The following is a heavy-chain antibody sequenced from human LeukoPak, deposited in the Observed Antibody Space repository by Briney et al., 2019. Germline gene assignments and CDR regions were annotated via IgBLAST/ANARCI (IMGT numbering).Heavy chain of an antibody. Sequence: PGGSLRLSCAASGFTFSSYGMHRVRQAPGKGLERVAFIRYDGSNKYYADSVKGRFTISRDNSKNTLYLQMNSLRAEDTAVYYCARDNVGATGSVDYWGQGTLVTVSS. D-gene: IGHD1-26*01. V-gene: IGHV3-30*02. CDR1: GFTFSSYG. CDR3: ARDNVGATGSVDY. J-gene: IGHJ4*02. CDR2: IRYDGSNK.